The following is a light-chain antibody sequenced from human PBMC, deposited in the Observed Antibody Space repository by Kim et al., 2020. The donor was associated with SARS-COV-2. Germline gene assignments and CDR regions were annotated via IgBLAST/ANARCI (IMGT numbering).Light chain of an antibody. CDR3: NSRDSSGNHPQWV. V-gene: IGLV3-19*01. J-gene: IGLJ3*02. CDR1: SLRSYY. CDR2: GKN. Sequence: SSELTQDPAVSVALGQTVRITCQGDSLRSYYASWYQQKPGQAPVLVIYGKNNRPSGIPDRFSGSSSGNTASLTITGAQAEDEADYYCNSRDSSGNHPQWVLGGGTQLTVL.